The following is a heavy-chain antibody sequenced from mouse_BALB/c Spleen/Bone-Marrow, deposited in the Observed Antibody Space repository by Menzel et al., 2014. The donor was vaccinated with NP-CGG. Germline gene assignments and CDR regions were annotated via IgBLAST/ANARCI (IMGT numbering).Heavy chain of an antibody. J-gene: IGHJ4*01. Sequence: EVQLQESGGGLVKPGGSLKLSCAASGFTFSSYAMSWVRQSPEKRLEWVAEISSGGNYTYYPDTVTGRFTISRDNAKNILYLEMSSLRSGDTAMYYCVRAYGSSYAMDYWGQGTSVTVSS. CDR3: VRAYGSSYAMDY. D-gene: IGHD1-1*01. CDR1: GFTFSSYA. CDR2: ISSGGNYT. V-gene: IGHV5-9-4*01.